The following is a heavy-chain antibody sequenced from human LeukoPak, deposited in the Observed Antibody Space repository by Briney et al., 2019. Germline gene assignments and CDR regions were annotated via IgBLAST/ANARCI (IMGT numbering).Heavy chain of an antibody. J-gene: IGHJ3*02. CDR1: GFTFGDYA. CDR2: IKSKIDGGTT. V-gene: IGHV3-15*01. CDR3: TTDEDGSAFDI. Sequence: GGSLRLSCTASGFTFGDYAMSWFRQAPGKGLEWVGRIKSKIDGGTTDYAAPVKGRFTISRDDSKNTLYLQMNSLKTEDTAVYYCTTDEDGSAFDIWGRGTMVTVSS.